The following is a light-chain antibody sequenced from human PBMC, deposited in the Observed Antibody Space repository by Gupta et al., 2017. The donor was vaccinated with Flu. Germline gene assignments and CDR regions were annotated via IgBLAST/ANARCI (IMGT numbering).Light chain of an antibody. Sequence: EIVLTQSPPSLPVTPGEPASISCRATQSLVHRNGYNYLDWYLQKPGQSPQLLIYLGSYRASGVPDRFSGSGSGTDFTLQISRVEAEDVGVYFCMQTLQPLTFGQGTRLDIK. CDR1: QSLVHRNGYNY. CDR3: MQTLQPLT. CDR2: LGS. V-gene: IGKV2-28*01. J-gene: IGKJ5*01.